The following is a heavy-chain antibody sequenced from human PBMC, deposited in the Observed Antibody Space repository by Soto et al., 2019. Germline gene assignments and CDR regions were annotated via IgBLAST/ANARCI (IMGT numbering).Heavy chain of an antibody. J-gene: IGHJ4*02. CDR3: ARDTAMVPFDY. CDR2: IYHSGST. V-gene: IGHV4-4*02. CDR1: GGSISSSNW. D-gene: IGHD5-18*01. Sequence: QVQLQESGPGLVKPSGTLSLTCAVSGGSISSSNWWSWVRQPPGKGLEWIGEIYHSGSTNYNPSLKSRVNISVDKARNQVSQKLSSVTAADTAVYYCARDTAMVPFDYWGQGTLVTVSS.